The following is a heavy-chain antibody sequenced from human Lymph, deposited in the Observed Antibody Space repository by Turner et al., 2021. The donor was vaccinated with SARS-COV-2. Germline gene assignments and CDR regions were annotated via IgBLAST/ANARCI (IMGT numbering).Heavy chain of an antibody. CDR2: IYYSGSN. CDR3: ARLVRRAEYYFDY. CDR1: GGSLSSSSHY. J-gene: IGHJ4*02. D-gene: IGHD3-10*01. V-gene: IGHV4-39*01. Sequence: QLQLQESGPGLVKPSETLSLTCTVPGGSLSSSSHYWGWIRQPPGRGLEWIGHIYYSGSNYYNPSLKSRVTISVDTSKNQFSLKLSSVTAADTAVYYCARLVRRAEYYFDYWGQGTLFTVSS.